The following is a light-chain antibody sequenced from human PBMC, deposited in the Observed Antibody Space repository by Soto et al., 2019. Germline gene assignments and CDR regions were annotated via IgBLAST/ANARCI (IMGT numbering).Light chain of an antibody. CDR2: RAS. V-gene: IGKV1-5*03. CDR1: QSINNW. Sequence: DIQMTQSPSTLSASVGDRVTITCRASQSINNWLAWYQQKPGKAPKLLIYRASSLENGVPSRFSGRGSGTEFIFTITSLQPDDFATYYCQQCSSASTFGQGTKVEI. J-gene: IGKJ1*01. CDR3: QQCSSAST.